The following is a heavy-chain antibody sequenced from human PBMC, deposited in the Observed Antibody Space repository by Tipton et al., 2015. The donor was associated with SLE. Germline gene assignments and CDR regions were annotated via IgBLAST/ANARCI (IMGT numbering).Heavy chain of an antibody. J-gene: IGHJ6*02. Sequence: QLVQSGAEVKKPGASVKVSCKASGYTFTTYGITWVRQAPGQGLEWMGWISAYNGDTSYAQKLQGRVTMTTDTSTSTAYMELRSLRSDDTAVYYCARDRPFGSGAYYYYGMDVWGQGTTVTVSS. V-gene: IGHV1-18*01. D-gene: IGHD6-25*01. CDR3: ARDRPFGSGAYYYYGMDV. CDR2: ISAYNGDT. CDR1: GYTFTTYG.